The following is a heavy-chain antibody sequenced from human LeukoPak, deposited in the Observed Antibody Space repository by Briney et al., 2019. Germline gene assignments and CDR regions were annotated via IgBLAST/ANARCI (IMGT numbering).Heavy chain of an antibody. CDR3: ARVRGYYGSGSASRAPFDY. D-gene: IGHD3-10*01. J-gene: IGHJ4*02. CDR1: GYTFTSYG. V-gene: IGHV1-18*01. Sequence: GASVKVSCKASGYTFTSYGISWVRRAPGQGLEWMGWISAYNGNTNYAQKLQGRVTMTTDTSTSTAYMELRSLRSDDTAVYYCARVRGYYGSGSASRAPFDYWGQGTLVTVSS. CDR2: ISAYNGNT.